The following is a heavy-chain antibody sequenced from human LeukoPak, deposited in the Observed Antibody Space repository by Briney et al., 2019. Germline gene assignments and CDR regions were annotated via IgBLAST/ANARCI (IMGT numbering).Heavy chain of an antibody. CDR2: IYYSGST. J-gene: IGHJ6*03. Sequence: SETLSLTCTVSGGSISSYYWSWIRQPPGKGLEWIGYIYYSGSTNYNPSLKSRVTISVDTSRNQFSLKLSSVTAADTAVYYCARLYSGSYPNYYYYMDVWGKGTTVTVSS. D-gene: IGHD1-26*01. V-gene: IGHV4-59*08. CDR1: GGSISSYY. CDR3: ARLYSGSYPNYYYYMDV.